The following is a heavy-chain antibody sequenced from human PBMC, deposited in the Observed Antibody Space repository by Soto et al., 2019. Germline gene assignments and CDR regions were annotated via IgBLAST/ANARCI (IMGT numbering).Heavy chain of an antibody. CDR3: AKDPVGDDLLGPYYYYYMDV. J-gene: IGHJ6*03. Sequence: EVQLLESGGGLVQPGGSLRLSCAASGFTFSSYAMSWVRQAPGKGLEWVSASSGSGGSTYYADSVKGRFTISRDNSKNTLYLQMNSMRDEDTAVYYCAKDPVGDDLLGPYYYYYMDVWGTGTTVTVSS. D-gene: IGHD3-16*01. CDR2: SSGSGGST. V-gene: IGHV3-23*01. CDR1: GFTFSSYA.